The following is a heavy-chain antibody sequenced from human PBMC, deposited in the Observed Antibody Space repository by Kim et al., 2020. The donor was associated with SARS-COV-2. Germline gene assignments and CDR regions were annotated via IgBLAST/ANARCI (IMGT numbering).Heavy chain of an antibody. D-gene: IGHD1-26*01. J-gene: IGHJ4*02. Sequence: NYNPSLQSRVPISVDTSKSQFSLKLGSVTAADTAVYYCARVRWELPLDYWGQGTLVTVSS. V-gene: IGHV4-34*01. CDR3: ARVRWELPLDY.